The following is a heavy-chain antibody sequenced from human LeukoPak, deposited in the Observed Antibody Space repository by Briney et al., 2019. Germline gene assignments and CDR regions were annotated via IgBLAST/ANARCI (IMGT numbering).Heavy chain of an antibody. CDR2: TYYRSKWYI. CDR3: ARDLEYGSSGRGPFDY. CDR1: GDSVSSNGAA. J-gene: IGHJ4*02. D-gene: IGHD6-19*01. Sequence: PSETLSLTCAISGDSVSSNGAAWNWIRQSPSRGLEWLGRTYYRSKWYIDYAVSVQSRITINPDTTINQFSLQLNSVTPEDTAVYYCARDLEYGSSGRGPFDYWGQGTLVTVSS. V-gene: IGHV6-1*01.